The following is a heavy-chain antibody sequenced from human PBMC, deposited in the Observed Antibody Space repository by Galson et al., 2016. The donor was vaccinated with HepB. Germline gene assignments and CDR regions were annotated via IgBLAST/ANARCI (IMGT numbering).Heavy chain of an antibody. CDR3: ARAFPLRFGSGSFDI. Sequence: SETLSLTCSVSGGSISSYYWSWIRQPPGKGLEWIGYIYNRGRTNYNPSLKSRVTISVDTSKNQFSLKLSSVTAADTAVYYCARAFPLRFGSGSFDIWGQGTKVTVSS. CDR1: GGSISSYY. V-gene: IGHV4-59*01. D-gene: IGHD6-19*01. J-gene: IGHJ3*02. CDR2: IYNRGRT.